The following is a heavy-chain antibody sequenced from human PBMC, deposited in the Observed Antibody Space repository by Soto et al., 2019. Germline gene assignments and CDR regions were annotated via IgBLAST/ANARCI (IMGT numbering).Heavy chain of an antibody. CDR2: IIPIFGTA. CDR1: GGTFSSYA. D-gene: IGHD2-15*01. CDR3: ARDGGYCSGGSCLRNWFDP. Sequence: GASVKVSCKASGGTFSSYAISWVRQAPGQGLEWMGGIIPIFGTANYAQKFQGRVTITADESTSTAYMELSSLRSEDTAVYYCARDGGYCSGGSCLRNWFDPWGQGSLGTVSS. V-gene: IGHV1-69*13. J-gene: IGHJ5*02.